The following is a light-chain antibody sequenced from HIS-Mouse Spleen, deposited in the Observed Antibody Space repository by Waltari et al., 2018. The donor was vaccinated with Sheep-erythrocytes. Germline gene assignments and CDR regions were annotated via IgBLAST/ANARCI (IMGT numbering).Light chain of an antibody. CDR1: SSDVGSYNL. Sequence: QSALTQPASVSGSPGQSITISCTGTSSDVGSYNLVSWYQQHPGKAPKLMIYEGSKRPSGVSNLFSGSKSGNTASLTISGLQAEDEADYSCCSYAGSSTWVFGGGTKLTVL. CDR2: EGS. J-gene: IGLJ3*02. V-gene: IGLV2-23*01. CDR3: CSYAGSSTWV.